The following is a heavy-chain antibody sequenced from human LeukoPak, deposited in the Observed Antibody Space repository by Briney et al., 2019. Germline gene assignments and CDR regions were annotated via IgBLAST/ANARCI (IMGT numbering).Heavy chain of an antibody. CDR2: IYSGGST. J-gene: IGHJ4*02. Sequence: GGSLRLSCAASGFTVSSKYMSWVRQAPGKGLEWVSVIYSGGSTYYADSVKGRFTISRDNSKNTLYLQMNSLRAEDTAVYYCARSGYDVATFDYWGQGTLVTVSA. V-gene: IGHV3-66*01. D-gene: IGHD5-12*01. CDR1: GFTVSSKY. CDR3: ARSGYDVATFDY.